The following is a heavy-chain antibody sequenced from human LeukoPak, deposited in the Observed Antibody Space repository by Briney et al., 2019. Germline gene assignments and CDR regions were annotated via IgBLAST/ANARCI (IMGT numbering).Heavy chain of an antibody. CDR1: GFSLSTSGVG. CDR2: IYWNDDK. CDR3: AHYDFGYYYYGMDV. V-gene: IGHV2-5*01. D-gene: IGHD4-17*01. Sequence: SGPTLAKPTQTLTLTCTFSGFSLSTSGVGVGWIRQPPGKALEWLALIYWNDDKRYSLSLKSRLTITKDTSKNQVVLTMTNMDPVDTATYYCAHYDFGYYYYGMDVWGQGTTVTVSS. J-gene: IGHJ6*02.